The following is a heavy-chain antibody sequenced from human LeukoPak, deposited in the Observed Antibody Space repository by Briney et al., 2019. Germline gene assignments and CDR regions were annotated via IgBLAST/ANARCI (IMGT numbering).Heavy chain of an antibody. J-gene: IGHJ4*02. D-gene: IGHD6-19*01. CDR1: GFTFSSYG. Sequence: PGGSLRLSCAASGFTFSSYGMHWVRQAPGKGLEWVAVISYDGSNKYYADSVKGRFTISRDNSKNTLYLQMNSLRAEDTAVYYCARDAYSSGWYGVDYWGQGTLVTVSS. CDR2: ISYDGSNK. CDR3: ARDAYSSGWYGVDY. V-gene: IGHV3-30*03.